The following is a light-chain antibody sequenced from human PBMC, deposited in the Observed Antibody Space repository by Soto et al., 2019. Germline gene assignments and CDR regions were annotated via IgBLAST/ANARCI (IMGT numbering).Light chain of an antibody. Sequence: EIVLTQSPGTLSLSPGERATLSCRASQNVYNNYLAWYQQKPGQAPRLLINGASSRATGIPDRFSASGSGTDFTLTISRLEPEDFAVYYCQHRGKWPRTFGQGTKLEI. J-gene: IGKJ2*01. CDR2: GAS. CDR1: QNVYNNY. CDR3: QHRGKWPRT. V-gene: IGKV3D-20*02.